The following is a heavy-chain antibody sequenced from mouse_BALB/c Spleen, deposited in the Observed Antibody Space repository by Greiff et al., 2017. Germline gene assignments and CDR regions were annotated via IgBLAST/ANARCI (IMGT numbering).Heavy chain of an antibody. CDR1: GFTFSNYW. CDR3: TIYYYGSSYLWYFDV. J-gene: IGHJ1*01. V-gene: IGHV6-6*02. Sequence: EVMLVESGGGLVQPGGSMKLSCVASGFTFSNYWMNWVRQSPEKGLEWVAEIRLKSNNYATHYAESVKGRFTISRDDSKSSVYLQMNNLRAEDTGIYYCTIYYYGSSYLWYFDVWGAGTTVTVSS. D-gene: IGHD1-1*01. CDR2: IRLKSNNYAT.